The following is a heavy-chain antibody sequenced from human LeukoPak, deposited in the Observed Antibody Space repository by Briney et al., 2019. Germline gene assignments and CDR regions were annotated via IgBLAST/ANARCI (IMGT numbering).Heavy chain of an antibody. CDR3: AQGYSSGWFPN. V-gene: IGHV3-23*01. CDR2: ISVDGDTT. D-gene: IGHD6-19*01. CDR1: GFSISSYG. Sequence: PRGSLRLSCAVSGFSISSYGMSWVRQPPGKGLEWISAISVDGDTTYYADSVKGRFIISRDNSENTLYLQMNSLRTEDTAVYYCAQGYSSGWFPNWGQGSLVSVSS. J-gene: IGHJ4*02.